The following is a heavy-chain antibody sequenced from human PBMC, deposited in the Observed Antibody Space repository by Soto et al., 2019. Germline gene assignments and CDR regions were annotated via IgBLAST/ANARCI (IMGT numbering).Heavy chain of an antibody. Sequence: GGSLRLSCAASGFTFSSYWMSWVRQAPGKGLEWVANIKQDGSEKYYVDSVKGRFTISRDNAKNSLYLQMNSLRAEDTAVYYCARGRPGGAARLFYYYYMDVWGKGTTVTVSS. D-gene: IGHD6-6*01. CDR2: IKQDGSEK. J-gene: IGHJ6*03. CDR3: ARGRPGGAARLFYYYYMDV. CDR1: GFTFSSYW. V-gene: IGHV3-7*01.